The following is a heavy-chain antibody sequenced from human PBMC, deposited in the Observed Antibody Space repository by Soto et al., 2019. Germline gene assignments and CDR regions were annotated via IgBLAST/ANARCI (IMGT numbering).Heavy chain of an antibody. J-gene: IGHJ4*02. CDR3: AKGGSGSYYLFPLAFDY. D-gene: IGHD3-10*01. V-gene: IGHV3-23*01. CDR2: ISGSGGST. CDR1: GFTFSSYA. Sequence: GGSLRLSCAASGFTFSSYAMSWVRQAPGKGLEWVSAISGSGGSTYYADSVKGRFTISRDNSKNTLYLQMNSLRAEDTAVYYCAKGGSGSYYLFPLAFDYWGQGTLVTVSS.